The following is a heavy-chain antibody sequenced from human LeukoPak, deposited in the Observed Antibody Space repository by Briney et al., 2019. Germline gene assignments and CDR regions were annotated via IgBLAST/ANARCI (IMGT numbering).Heavy chain of an antibody. CDR3: ARDPDYGGNGDAFDI. CDR1: GFTFSSYS. Sequence: GGSLRLSCAASGFTFSSYSMNWVRQAPGKGLEWVSSISSSSSYIYYADSVKGRFTISRDNAKNSLYLQMNSLRAEDTAVYYCARDPDYGGNGDAFDIWGQGTMVTVSS. V-gene: IGHV3-21*01. D-gene: IGHD4-23*01. CDR2: ISSSSSYI. J-gene: IGHJ3*02.